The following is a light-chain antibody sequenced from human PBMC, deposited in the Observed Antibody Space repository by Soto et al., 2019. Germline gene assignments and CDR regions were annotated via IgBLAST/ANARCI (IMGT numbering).Light chain of an antibody. J-gene: IGLJ1*01. V-gene: IGLV2-14*01. CDR3: SSYTGASTYV. CDR2: DVS. CDR1: SSDVGGYNY. Sequence: QSALTQPASVSGSPGQSITISCTGTSSDVGGYNYVSWHQQHPGKAPKLMIYDVSNRPSGVSARLSGSKSGDTASLTISGLQAEDEADYYCSSYTGASTYVFGTGTKVTVL.